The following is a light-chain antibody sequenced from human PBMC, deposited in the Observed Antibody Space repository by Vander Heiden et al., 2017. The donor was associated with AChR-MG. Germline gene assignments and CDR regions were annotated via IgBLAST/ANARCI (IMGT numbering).Light chain of an antibody. V-gene: IGLV2-8*01. CDR2: AVT. CDR3: TSDAGDNAYV. Sequence: QPALPQPPSASGSPGQSVTISCPCTSRYVGGYSYVSWYQPHPGHAPTLLTYAVTKRPAGVPDRFSGSKSGNTASLTVSGHQAEDEADYYCTSDAGDNAYVFGAGTKVTVL. J-gene: IGLJ1*01. CDR1: SRYVGGYSY.